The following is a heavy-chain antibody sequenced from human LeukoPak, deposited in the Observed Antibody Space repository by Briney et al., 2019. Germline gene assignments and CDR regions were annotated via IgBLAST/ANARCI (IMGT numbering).Heavy chain of an antibody. Sequence: GGSLRLSCVASGFTFSDYYMSWIRQAPGKGLEWVSYIRSSGTTIHYANSVKGRFTISRDNAKNSLYLQMNSLRAEDTAVYYCARDRGAVTDVFDYWGQGTLVTVSS. D-gene: IGHD6-19*01. CDR2: IRSSGTTI. J-gene: IGHJ4*02. CDR1: GFTFSDYY. CDR3: ARDRGAVTDVFDY. V-gene: IGHV3-11*04.